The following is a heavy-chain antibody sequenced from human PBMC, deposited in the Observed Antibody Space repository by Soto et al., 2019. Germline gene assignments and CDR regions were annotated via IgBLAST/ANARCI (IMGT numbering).Heavy chain of an antibody. D-gene: IGHD1-1*01. CDR3: VRSGDNYNLLDY. V-gene: IGHV3-11*06. J-gene: IGHJ4*02. CDR2: SSNSGYFT. CDR1: RFTRSDHY. Sequence: LGGSLRLSCAASRFTRSDHYMSWIRQAPGKGLEWIGYSSNSGYFTTYEASVKGRFSISRDNAKNSLYLQINSLRGDDTAIYYCVRSGDNYNLLDYWRQGT.